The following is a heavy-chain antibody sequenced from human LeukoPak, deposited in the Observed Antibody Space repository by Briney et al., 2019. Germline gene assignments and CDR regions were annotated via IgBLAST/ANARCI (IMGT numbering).Heavy chain of an antibody. J-gene: IGHJ6*03. CDR2: IKQDGSEK. CDR1: GFTFSSYW. V-gene: IGHV3-7*01. D-gene: IGHD5-24*01. Sequence: GSLRLSCAASGFTFSSYWMSWVRQAPGKGLEWVATIKQDGSEKYYVDSVKGRFTISRDNAKNSLYLQMNSLRAEDTAVYYCATRPGYTTTYRSSNYYYYMDVWGKGTTVTVSS. CDR3: ATRPGYTTTYRSSNYYYYMDV.